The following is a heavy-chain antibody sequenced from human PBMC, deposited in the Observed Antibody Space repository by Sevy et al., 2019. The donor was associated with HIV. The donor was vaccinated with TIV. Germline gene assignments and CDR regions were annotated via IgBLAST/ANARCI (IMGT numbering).Heavy chain of an antibody. CDR3: ARDHPSTAPFDY. Sequence: GGSLRLSCAASGFTFSNFWMSWVRQAPGKGLEFVANIKQDGSESFYADSVKGRFTISRDNAKNSLFLQMNNLRVEETAVYYCARDHPSTAPFDYWGQGTLVTVSS. J-gene: IGHJ4*02. V-gene: IGHV3-7*03. D-gene: IGHD2-21*02. CDR1: GFTFSNFW. CDR2: IKQDGSES.